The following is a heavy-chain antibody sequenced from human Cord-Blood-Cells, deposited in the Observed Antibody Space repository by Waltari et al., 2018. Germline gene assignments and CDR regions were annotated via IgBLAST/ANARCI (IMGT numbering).Heavy chain of an antibody. CDR3: PHRYKTGTTFSVEY. D-gene: IGHD1-7*01. V-gene: IGHV2-5*01. Sequence: VVSTQTLTLTCTFSGFSLSTSGVGVGWIRQPPGKALEWLALIYWNDDKRYSPSLKSRLTITKDTYKNQVVLTMTNMDPVATATYYCPHRYKTGTTFSVEYWGQGTLVTVSS. J-gene: IGHJ4*02. CDR1: GFSLSTSGVG. CDR2: IYWNDDK.